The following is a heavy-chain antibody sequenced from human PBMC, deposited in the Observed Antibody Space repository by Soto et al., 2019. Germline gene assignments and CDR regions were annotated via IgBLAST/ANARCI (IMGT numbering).Heavy chain of an antibody. D-gene: IGHD3-3*01. V-gene: IGHV3-23*01. CDR2: ISGSGGST. J-gene: IGHJ6*03. CDR1: GFTFSSYA. Sequence: EVQLLESGGGLVQPGGSLRLSCAASGFTFSSYAMSWVRQAPGKRLEWVSAISGSGGSTYYADSVKGRFTISRDNSKNTLYLQMNSLRAEDTAVYYCAKGSATRYDFWSGYSDYYYYMDVWGKGTTVTVSS. CDR3: AKGSATRYDFWSGYSDYYYYMDV.